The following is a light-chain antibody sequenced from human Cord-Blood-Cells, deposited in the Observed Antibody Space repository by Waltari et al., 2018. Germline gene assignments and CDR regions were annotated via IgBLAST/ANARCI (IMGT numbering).Light chain of an antibody. CDR2: DAS. V-gene: IGKV3-11*01. Sequence: DIVLTQSPATLSLSPGDRPTLSGMASQSVSSYLAWYQQKPGQAPRLLIYDASNSATGIPARFSGSGSGTDFTLTISSLEPEDFAVYYCQQRSNWPPTFGQGTRLEIK. CDR3: QQRSNWPPT. CDR1: QSVSSY. J-gene: IGKJ5*01.